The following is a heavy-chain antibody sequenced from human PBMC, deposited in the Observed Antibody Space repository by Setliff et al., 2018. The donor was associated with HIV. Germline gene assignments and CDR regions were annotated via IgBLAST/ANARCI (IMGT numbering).Heavy chain of an antibody. CDR2: INPSGGST. Sequence: GASVKVSCKASGYTFTSYYMHWVRQAPGQGLEWMGIINPSGGSTSYAQKFQGRVTITTDESTSTAYMELSSLGSEDTAVYYCASDYYDSSGYPQGAFDIWGQGTMVTVSS. CDR3: ASDYYDSSGYPQGAFDI. CDR1: GYTFTSYY. J-gene: IGHJ3*02. V-gene: IGHV1-46*01. D-gene: IGHD3-22*01.